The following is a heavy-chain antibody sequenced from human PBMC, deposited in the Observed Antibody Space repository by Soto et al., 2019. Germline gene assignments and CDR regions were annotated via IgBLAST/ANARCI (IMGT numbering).Heavy chain of an antibody. D-gene: IGHD1-20*01. J-gene: IGHJ4*02. Sequence: SEALSLTCTVSAGSMISYYWSWIREPAGKGLEWVVRIYSSGYTNYNPSLTGRVTMSVDTSKNQFSLKLSSVTAADTAMYFCARVTGTTGYFDYWGQGTLVTVSS. CDR3: ARVTGTTGYFDY. V-gene: IGHV4-4*07. CDR2: IYSSGYT. CDR1: AGSMISYY.